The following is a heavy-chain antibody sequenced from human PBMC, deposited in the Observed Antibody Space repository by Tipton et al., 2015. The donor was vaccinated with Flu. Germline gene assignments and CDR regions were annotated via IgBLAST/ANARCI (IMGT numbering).Heavy chain of an antibody. Sequence: SLRLSCAAAGFSFRSYWMHWVRQVPGKGLVWVPRINSDGTRASYADDVKGRFTISRDNAKNSVYLQMNSLRAEDTAVYYCGRGGYNSAWYEDYRGQGTLVTVSS. CDR1: GFSFRSYW. J-gene: IGHJ4*02. D-gene: IGHD6-19*01. CDR3: GRGGYNSAWYEDY. CDR2: INSDGTRA. V-gene: IGHV3-74*01.